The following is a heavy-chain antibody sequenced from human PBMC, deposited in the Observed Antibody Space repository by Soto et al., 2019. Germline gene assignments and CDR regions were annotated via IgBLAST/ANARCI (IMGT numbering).Heavy chain of an antibody. D-gene: IGHD1-26*01. Sequence: QVQLVESGGGVVQPGRSLRLSCAASGFTFNTYGMHWVRQAPGKGLEWVAVIWYDGSNKYYADSVKGRFTISRDNSKNTLYLQMNSLRAEDTAVYYCAKDRRWATSAMDVWGQGTTVTVSS. CDR1: GFTFNTYG. J-gene: IGHJ6*02. CDR2: IWYDGSNK. CDR3: AKDRRWATSAMDV. V-gene: IGHV3-33*06.